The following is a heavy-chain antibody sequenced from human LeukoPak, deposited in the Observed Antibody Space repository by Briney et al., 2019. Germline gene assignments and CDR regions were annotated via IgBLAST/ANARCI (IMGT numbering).Heavy chain of an antibody. Sequence: TASETLSLTCTVSGGSISSGSYYWSWIRQPAGKGLEWIGRIYTSGSTNYNPSLKSRGTISVDTSKNQFSLKLSSVTAADTAVYYCARGQPYDFWSGYAPGWFDPWGQGTLVTVSS. J-gene: IGHJ5*02. V-gene: IGHV4-61*02. D-gene: IGHD3-3*01. CDR3: ARGQPYDFWSGYAPGWFDP. CDR1: GGSISSGSYY. CDR2: IYTSGST.